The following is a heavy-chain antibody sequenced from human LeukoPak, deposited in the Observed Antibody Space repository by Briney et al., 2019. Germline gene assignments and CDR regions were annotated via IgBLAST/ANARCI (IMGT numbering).Heavy chain of an antibody. CDR3: VRSDSSGYGAEYFQH. J-gene: IGHJ1*01. CDR2: FDPEDGET. CDR1: GYTLTELS. D-gene: IGHD3-22*01. V-gene: IGHV1-24*01. Sequence: ASVKVSCKVSGYTLTELSMHWVRQAPGKGLEWMGGFDPEDGETIYAQKFQGRVTMTEDTSTDTAYMELSSLRSEDTAVYYCVRSDSSGYGAEYFQHWGQGTLVTVSS.